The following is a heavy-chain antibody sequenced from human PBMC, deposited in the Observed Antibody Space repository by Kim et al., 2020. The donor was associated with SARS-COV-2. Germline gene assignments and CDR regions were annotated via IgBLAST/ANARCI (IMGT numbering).Heavy chain of an antibody. D-gene: IGHD3-3*01. J-gene: IGHJ6*02. CDR1: GFIFSAYD. V-gene: IGHV3-48*03. CDR3: AKSVLEYV. CDR2: ISSSGLTI. Sequence: GGSLRLSCAASGFIFSAYDMHWVRQAPGKGLEWISCISSSGLTIYYADSVKGRFTISRDNAKNSLYLQMNSLRAEDAAVYFCAKSVLEYVWGPGDTVTVS.